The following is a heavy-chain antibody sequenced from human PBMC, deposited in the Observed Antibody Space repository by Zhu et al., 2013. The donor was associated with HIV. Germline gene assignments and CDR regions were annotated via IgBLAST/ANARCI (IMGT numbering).Heavy chain of an antibody. Sequence: QVQLVQSGAEVKKPGASVKVSCKASGYTFTSYGISWVRQAPGQGLEWMGWISAYNGNTNYAQKLQGRVTMTTDTSTSTAYMELRSLRSDDTAVYYCASEAAAAGMLGYYGMDVWGQGTTGHRLL. CDR2: ISAYNGNT. D-gene: IGHD6-13*01. V-gene: IGHV1-18*01. J-gene: IGHJ6*02. CDR1: GYTFTSYG. CDR3: ASEAAAAGMLGYYGMDV.